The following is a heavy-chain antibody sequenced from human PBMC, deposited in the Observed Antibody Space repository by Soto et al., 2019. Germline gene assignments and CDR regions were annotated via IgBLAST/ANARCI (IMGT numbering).Heavy chain of an antibody. D-gene: IGHD3-22*01. V-gene: IGHV3-73*01. CDR3: TRLYDSSGPIWGYYYGMDV. Sequence: GGSLRLPCAASGFTFSGSAMHWVRQASGKGLEWVGRIRSKANSYATAYAASVKGRFTISRDDSKNTAYLQMNSLKTEDTAVYYCTRLYDSSGPIWGYYYGMDVWGQGTTVTVSS. CDR2: IRSKANSYAT. J-gene: IGHJ6*02. CDR1: GFTFSGSA.